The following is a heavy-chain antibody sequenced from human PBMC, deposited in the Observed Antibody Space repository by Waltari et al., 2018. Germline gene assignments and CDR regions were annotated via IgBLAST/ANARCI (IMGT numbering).Heavy chain of an antibody. CDR3: AKRNGGNFFDY. V-gene: IGHV3-33*06. J-gene: IGHJ4*02. D-gene: IGHD2-15*01. CDR2: IWYDGSNK. Sequence: QVQLVESGGGVVQPGRSLRLSCAASGFTFSSYGMHWVRQAPGKGLEWVAVIWYDGSNKYYADSVKGRFTISRDNSKNTLYLQMNSLRAEDTAVYYCAKRNGGNFFDYWGQGTLVTVSS. CDR1: GFTFSSYG.